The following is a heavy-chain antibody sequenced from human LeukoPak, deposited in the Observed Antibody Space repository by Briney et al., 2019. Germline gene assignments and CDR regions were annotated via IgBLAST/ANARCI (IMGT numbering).Heavy chain of an antibody. CDR3: TRRYNYDSSGYYYVRDAFDI. CDR1: GFTFGDYV. CDR2: IRSKAYGGTT. V-gene: IGHV3-49*04. D-gene: IGHD3-22*01. J-gene: IGHJ3*02. Sequence: GRSLRLSCTASGFTFGDYVMSWVRQAPGKGLEWVGFIRSKAYGGTTKNAASVKGRFTISRDDSRSIAYLQVNSLKTEDTAVYYCTRRYNYDSSGYYYVRDAFDIWGQGTMVTVSS.